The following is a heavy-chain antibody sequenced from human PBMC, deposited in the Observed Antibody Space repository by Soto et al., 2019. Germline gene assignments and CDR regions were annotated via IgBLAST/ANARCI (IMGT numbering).Heavy chain of an antibody. J-gene: IGHJ4*02. CDR1: GDSVSSGSYY. Sequence: SETLSLTFTVSGDSVSSGSYYWTWIRQPPGKGLELIGYISSSGSTKYNPSLKSRVTISPDTSSNQFSLELTSVTAADTAIYYCARDIRGYSRAFYXWGQVTLFTVSX. D-gene: IGHD5-18*01. CDR2: ISSSGST. CDR3: ARDIRGYSRAFYX. V-gene: IGHV4-61*01.